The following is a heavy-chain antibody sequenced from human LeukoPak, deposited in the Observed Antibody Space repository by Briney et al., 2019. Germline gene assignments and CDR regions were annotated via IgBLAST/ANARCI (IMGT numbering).Heavy chain of an antibody. Sequence: PGGSLRLSCAASGFTFSSYSMNWVRQAPGKGLEWVSSISSSSTYIHYADSVKGRFTISRDNGRNSLDLQMNSLRAEDTAVYYCARARNLDSYDYGDYAQPLDYWGQGTLVTVSS. CDR1: GFTFSSYS. CDR2: ISSSSTYI. CDR3: ARARNLDSYDYGDYAQPLDY. J-gene: IGHJ4*02. D-gene: IGHD4-17*01. V-gene: IGHV3-21*04.